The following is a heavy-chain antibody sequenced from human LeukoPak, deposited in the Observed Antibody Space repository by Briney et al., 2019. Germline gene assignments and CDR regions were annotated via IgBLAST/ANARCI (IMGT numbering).Heavy chain of an antibody. CDR3: AKDSSGYYTRWFYHYYVDV. Sequence: PGGSLRLSYAASGFTFDDYAMHWVRQAPGKGLEWVSLISGDGGTTYYADSVKGRFTISRDNSKNSLYLQMNSLRTEDTALYYCAKDSSGYYTRWFYHYYVDVWGKGTTVTVSS. J-gene: IGHJ6*03. D-gene: IGHD3-22*01. CDR1: GFTFDDYA. CDR2: ISGDGGTT. V-gene: IGHV3-43*02.